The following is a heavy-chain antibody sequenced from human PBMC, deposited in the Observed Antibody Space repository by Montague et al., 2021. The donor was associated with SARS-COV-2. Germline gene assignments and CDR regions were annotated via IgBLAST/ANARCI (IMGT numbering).Heavy chain of an antibody. CDR3: AHLIRYYDIFTGIPFDY. Sequence: PALVKPTQTLTLTCTFSGFSLSTPNVGVGWIRQPPGKALEWVAVIYSNDEKRYNPSLRNRLTITKDTAKNQVVLSLTYVGPVDTATYYCAHLIRYYDIFTGIPFDYWGQGSQVTVSS. CDR1: GFSLSTPNVG. J-gene: IGHJ4*02. V-gene: IGHV2-5*01. D-gene: IGHD3-9*01. CDR2: IYSNDEK.